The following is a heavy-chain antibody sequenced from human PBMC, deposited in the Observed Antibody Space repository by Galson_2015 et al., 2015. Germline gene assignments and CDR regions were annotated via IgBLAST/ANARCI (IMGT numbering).Heavy chain of an antibody. V-gene: IGHV1-69*04. CDR2: IIPILGIA. Sequence: SVKVSCKASGGTFSSYAISWVRQAPGQGLEWMGRIIPILGIANYAQKFQGRVTITADKSTSTAYMELGSLRPEDTAVYYCARGRGDPSNWFDPWGQGTLVTVSS. J-gene: IGHJ5*02. CDR1: GGTFSSYA. CDR3: ARGRGDPSNWFDP. D-gene: IGHD3-10*01.